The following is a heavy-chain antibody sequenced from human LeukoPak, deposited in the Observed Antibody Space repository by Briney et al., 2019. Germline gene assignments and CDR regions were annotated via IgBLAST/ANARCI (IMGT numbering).Heavy chain of an antibody. D-gene: IGHD2-21*02. J-gene: IGHJ6*02. CDR2: IKEDGSEK. CDR3: ARDAVTAITNYYYYGMDV. CDR1: GFTFSSYW. Sequence: GGSLRLSCAASGFTFSSYWMSWVRQAPGKGLEWVAKIKEDGSEKYYVDSVKGRFTISRDNAKNSLDLQMSSLRAEDTAVYYCARDAVTAITNYYYYGMDVWGQGTTATVPS. V-gene: IGHV3-7*04.